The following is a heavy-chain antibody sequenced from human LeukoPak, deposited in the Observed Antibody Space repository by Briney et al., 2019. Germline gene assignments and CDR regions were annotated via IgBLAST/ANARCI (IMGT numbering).Heavy chain of an antibody. V-gene: IGHV3-73*01. CDR2: IRSKTHTYAT. J-gene: IGHJ3*02. CDR3: TRHGGRDYYDSSEDAFDI. Sequence: GGSLRLSCAASGFTFSGSAMHWVRQASGKGLEWVGRIRSKTHTYATAYAASVKGKFTISRDDSKNTAYLQMNSLKTEDTAVYYCTRHGGRDYYDSSEDAFDIWGQGTMVTVSS. D-gene: IGHD3-22*01. CDR1: GFTFSGSA.